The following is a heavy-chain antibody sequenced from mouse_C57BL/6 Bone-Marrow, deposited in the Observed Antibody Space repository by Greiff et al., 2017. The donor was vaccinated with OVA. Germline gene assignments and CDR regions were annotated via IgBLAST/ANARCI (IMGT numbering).Heavy chain of an antibody. J-gene: IGHJ3*01. CDR1: GYSFTGYY. Sequence: EVQLQQSGPELVKPGASVKISCKASGYSFTGYYMNWVKQSPEKSLEWIGEINPSTGGTTYNQKFKAKATLTVDKSSSTAYMQLKSLTSEDSAVYYCARDYYGSSYVGFAYWGQGTLVTVSA. CDR3: ARDYYGSSYVGFAY. D-gene: IGHD1-1*01. CDR2: INPSTGGT. V-gene: IGHV1-42*01.